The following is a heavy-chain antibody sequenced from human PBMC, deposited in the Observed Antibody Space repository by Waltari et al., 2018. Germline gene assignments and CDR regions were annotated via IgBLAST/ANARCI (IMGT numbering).Heavy chain of an antibody. CDR3: TKDSGASLVTSFVDS. D-gene: IGHD4-4*01. J-gene: IGHJ5*01. V-gene: IGHV3-9*01. CDR2: LNWNGDTT. CDR1: GFIFDDYA. Sequence: EVHLVESGGGLVQPGRSLRLSCAASGFIFDDYAMNWVRQVPGKGLEWVSGLNWNGDTTCYVDSVKGRFTISRDNAKNSLFLQMDSLTPEDTAVYYCTKDSGASLVTSFVDSWGHGTLVTVSS.